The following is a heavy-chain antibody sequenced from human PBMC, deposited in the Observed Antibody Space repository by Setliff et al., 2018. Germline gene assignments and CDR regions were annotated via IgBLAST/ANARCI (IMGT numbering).Heavy chain of an antibody. CDR2: ITSSGSTI. J-gene: IGHJ6*03. CDR1: GFTFSDYY. CDR3: VRALAYYYMDV. Sequence: PGGSLRLSCAASGFTFSDYYMSWIRQAPGKGLEWISYITSSGSTIYYADSVKGRFTISRDNAKNSLYLQMNSLRAEDTAIYYCVRALAYYYMDVWGKGTTVTVSS. V-gene: IGHV3-11*04.